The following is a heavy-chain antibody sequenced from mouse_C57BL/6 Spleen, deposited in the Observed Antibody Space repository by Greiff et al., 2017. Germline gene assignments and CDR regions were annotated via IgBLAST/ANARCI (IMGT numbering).Heavy chain of an antibody. CDR2: INPNNGGT. Sequence: EVQLQQSGPELVKPGASVKMSCKASGYTFTDYNMHWVKQSHGKSLEWIGYINPNNGGTSYNQKFKGKATLTVNKSSSTAYMELRSLTSEDSAVYYCARPSYGSSWGFAYWGQGTLVTVSA. V-gene: IGHV1-22*01. D-gene: IGHD1-1*01. CDR1: GYTFTDYN. CDR3: ARPSYGSSWGFAY. J-gene: IGHJ3*01.